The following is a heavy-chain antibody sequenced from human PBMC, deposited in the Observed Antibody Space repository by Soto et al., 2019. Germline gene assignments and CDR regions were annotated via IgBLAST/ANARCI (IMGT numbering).Heavy chain of an antibody. CDR2: ISGSGGST. CDR3: ARDETQTFRSFVHYYGVDV. D-gene: IGHD3-10*01. J-gene: IGHJ6*02. V-gene: IGHV3-23*01. CDR1: GFTFSSYA. Sequence: GGSLRLSCAASGFTFSSYAMSWVRQAPGKGLDWVSAISGSGGSTYYADSVKGRFTTSRDNAKNTLYLQMNSLRTEDTAVYYCARDETQTFRSFVHYYGVDVWGQGTTVTVSS.